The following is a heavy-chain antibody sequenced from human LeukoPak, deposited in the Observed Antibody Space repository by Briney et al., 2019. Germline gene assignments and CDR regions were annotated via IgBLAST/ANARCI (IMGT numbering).Heavy chain of an antibody. V-gene: IGHV3-30*18. D-gene: IGHD2-2*01. Sequence: GGSLRLSCAASGFTFSSYGMHWVRQAPGKGLEWVAVISYDGSNKYYADSVKGRFTISRDNSKNTLYLQMNSLRAEDTAVYYCANGRFGSGCYCSSTSCPNYYYGMDVWGQGTTVTVSS. CDR2: ISYDGSNK. CDR3: ANGRFGSGCYCSSTSCPNYYYGMDV. J-gene: IGHJ6*02. CDR1: GFTFSSYG.